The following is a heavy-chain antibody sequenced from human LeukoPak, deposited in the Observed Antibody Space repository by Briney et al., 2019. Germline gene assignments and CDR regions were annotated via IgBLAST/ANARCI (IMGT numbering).Heavy chain of an antibody. V-gene: IGHV3-30*02. CDR1: GFTFSSYG. Sequence: GGSLRLSCAASGFTFSSYGMHWVRQAPGKGLEWVAFIRYDGSNKYYADSVKGRFTISRDNSKNTLYLQMNSLRAEDTAVYYCAKDGFYGSGSYYPFHRAEYFQHWGQGTLVTVSS. J-gene: IGHJ1*01. D-gene: IGHD3-10*01. CDR2: IRYDGSNK. CDR3: AKDGFYGSGSYYPFHRAEYFQH.